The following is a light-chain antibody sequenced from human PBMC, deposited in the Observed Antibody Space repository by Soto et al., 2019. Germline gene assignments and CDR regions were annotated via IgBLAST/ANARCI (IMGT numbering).Light chain of an antibody. V-gene: IGKV3-20*01. Sequence: EIVLTQSPATLSLSPGEGATLSCRASQSIGNYLAWYQQKPGQAPRLLIYGASSRATGIPDRFSGSGSGTDFTLTISRLEPEDFAVYYCQQFGSSLTFGGGTKVDIK. CDR3: QQFGSSLT. CDR2: GAS. CDR1: QSIGNY. J-gene: IGKJ4*01.